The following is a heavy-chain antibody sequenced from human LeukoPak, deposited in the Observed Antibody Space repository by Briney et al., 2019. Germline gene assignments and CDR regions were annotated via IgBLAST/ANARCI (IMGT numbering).Heavy chain of an antibody. D-gene: IGHD5-24*01. V-gene: IGHV1-69*13. Sequence: SVKVSCKASGGAFSSYAISWVRQAPGQGLEWMGGIIPIFGTANYAQKFQGRVTITADGSTSTAYMELSSLRSEDTAVYYCARANLDAFDPWGQGTLVTVSS. CDR3: ARANLDAFDP. CDR1: GGAFSSYA. J-gene: IGHJ5*02. CDR2: IIPIFGTA.